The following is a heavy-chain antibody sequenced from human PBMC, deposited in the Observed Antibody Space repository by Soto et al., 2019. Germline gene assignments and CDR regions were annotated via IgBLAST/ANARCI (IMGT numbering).Heavy chain of an antibody. D-gene: IGHD4-17*01. Sequence: QVQLVQSGAEVKKPGSSVKVSCKACGGTFSSYAISWVRQAPGQGLEWMGGIIPIFGTANYAQKFQGRVTITADESTSTAYMELSSLRSEDTAVYYCAADTTVTTYWYFDLWGRGTLVTVSS. V-gene: IGHV1-69*12. CDR2: IIPIFGTA. CDR1: GGTFSSYA. J-gene: IGHJ2*01. CDR3: AADTTVTTYWYFDL.